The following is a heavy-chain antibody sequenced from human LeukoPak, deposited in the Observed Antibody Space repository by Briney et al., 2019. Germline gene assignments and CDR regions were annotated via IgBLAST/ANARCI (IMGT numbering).Heavy chain of an antibody. Sequence: GGSLRLSCTTSGFTFGDYAMSWFRQAPGKGLEWVGFIRSKAYGGTTEYAASVKGRVTISRDDSKSIAYLQMNSLKTEDTAVYYCTTQDYYYGMDVWGQGTTVTVSS. CDR3: TTQDYYYGMDV. V-gene: IGHV3-49*03. CDR2: IRSKAYGGTT. J-gene: IGHJ6*02. CDR1: GFTFGDYA.